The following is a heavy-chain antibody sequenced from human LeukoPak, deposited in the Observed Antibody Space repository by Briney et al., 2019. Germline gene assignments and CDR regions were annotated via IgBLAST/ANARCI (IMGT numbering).Heavy chain of an antibody. CDR2: INPNSGGT. V-gene: IGHV1-2*06. CDR1: GYTFTGYY. Sequence: GASVKVSCKASGYTFTGYYMHWVRQAPGQGLVWMGRINPNSGGTNYAQKFQGRVTMTRDTSISTAYMELSRLRSDDTAVYYCARSLPYSGYDLLRLGELSSSYYFDYWGQGTLVTVSS. J-gene: IGHJ4*02. D-gene: IGHD3-16*02. CDR3: ARSLPYSGYDLLRLGELSSSYYFDY.